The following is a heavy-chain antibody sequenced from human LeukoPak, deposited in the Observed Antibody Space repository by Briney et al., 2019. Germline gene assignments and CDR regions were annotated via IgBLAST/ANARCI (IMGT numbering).Heavy chain of an antibody. V-gene: IGHV4-31*03. Sequence: SQTLSLTCTVSGGSISSGAYYWSWIRQPPGEGLEWIGYISYSGTTYHNPSLRSRLTMSVDTSKNQFSLKLNSVTAADTAVYYCARVAAATTNPRFDYWGQGALVTVSS. D-gene: IGHD5-24*01. CDR1: GGSISSGAYY. CDR3: ARVAAATTNPRFDY. J-gene: IGHJ4*02. CDR2: ISYSGTT.